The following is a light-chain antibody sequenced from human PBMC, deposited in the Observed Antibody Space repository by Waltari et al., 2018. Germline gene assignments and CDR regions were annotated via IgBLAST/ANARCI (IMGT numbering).Light chain of an antibody. CDR1: QSVSRA. CDR2: GAS. Sequence: EIVLTQSPGTLSLSLGERATVSCRASQSVSRALAWYQQKPGQAPRLLMYGASTRATGIPDRFSGSGCGTDFSLTISRLEPDDFAVYYCQHYLRLPVTFGQGTTVEI. J-gene: IGKJ1*01. CDR3: QHYLRLPVT. V-gene: IGKV3-20*01.